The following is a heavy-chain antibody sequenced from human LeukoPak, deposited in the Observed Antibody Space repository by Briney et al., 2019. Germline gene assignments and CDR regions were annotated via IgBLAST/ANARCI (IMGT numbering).Heavy chain of an antibody. D-gene: IGHD6-13*01. CDR2: IYYSGST. V-gene: IGHV4-59*01. J-gene: IGHJ2*01. CDR1: GGSISSYY. CDR3: ARGIHSSSWYDNWYFDL. Sequence: SETLSLTCTVSGGSISSYYWSWIRQPPGKGLEWIGYIYYSGSTNYNPSLKSRVTISVDTSKNQFSLKLSSVTAADTAVYYCARGIHSSSWYDNWYFDLWGRGTLVTVSS.